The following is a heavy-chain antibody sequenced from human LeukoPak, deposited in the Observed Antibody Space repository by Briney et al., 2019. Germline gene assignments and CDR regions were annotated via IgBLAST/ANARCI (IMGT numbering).Heavy chain of an antibody. CDR1: GFTFDDYA. V-gene: IGHV3-9*01. CDR2: ISWNSGSI. J-gene: IGHJ4*02. Sequence: GRSLRLSCAASGFTFDDYAMHWVRQAPGKGLEWVSGISWNSGSIGYADSVKGRFTISRDNAKNSLYLQMNSLRAEDTALYYCARGGDYYDSSGYYFDYWGQGTLVTVSS. CDR3: ARGGDYYDSSGYYFDY. D-gene: IGHD3-22*01.